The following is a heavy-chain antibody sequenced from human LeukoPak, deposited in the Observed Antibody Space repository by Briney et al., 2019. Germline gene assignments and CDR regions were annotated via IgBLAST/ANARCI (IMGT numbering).Heavy chain of an antibody. CDR1: GGSISSYY. J-gene: IGHJ4*02. CDR2: IYYSGST. V-gene: IGHV4-59*12. D-gene: IGHD2-2*01. CDR3: ARGAGVYCSSTSCQEGNFDY. Sequence: SETLSLTCTVSGGSISSYYWSWIRQPPGKGLEWIGYIYYSGSTYYNPSLKSRVTISVDTSKNQFSLKLSSVTAADTAVYYCARGAGVYCSSTSCQEGNFDYWGQGTLVTVSS.